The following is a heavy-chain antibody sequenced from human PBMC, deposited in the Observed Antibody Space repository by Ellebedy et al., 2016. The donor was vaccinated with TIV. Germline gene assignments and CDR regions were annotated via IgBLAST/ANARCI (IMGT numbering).Heavy chain of an antibody. CDR1: GFTFNQFS. CDR3: ARGSKPYCGAHCAFDY. J-gene: IGHJ4*02. V-gene: IGHV3-43*01. CDR2: ISWDGGST. D-gene: IGHD2-21*02. Sequence: PGGSLRLSCATSGFTFNQFSVQWVRQAPGKGLDWVSLISWDGGSTYYAESLRGRFTISRDTSKSSVFLDMTVLRPEDAGLYFCARGSKPYCGAHCAFDYWGQGAWVTVSA.